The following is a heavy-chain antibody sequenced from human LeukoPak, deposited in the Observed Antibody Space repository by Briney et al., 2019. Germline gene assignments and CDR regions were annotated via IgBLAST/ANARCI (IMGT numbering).Heavy chain of an antibody. CDR1: GFTFNRYW. CDR2: KKEDGSEQ. V-gene: IGHV3-7*01. J-gene: IGHJ4*02. D-gene: IGHD3-10*01. CDR3: VGAGYYFDY. Sequence: PGGSLRLSCAASGFTFNRYWMNWVRQAPGKGLEWVANKKEDGSEQNYVDSVKGRFTISRDNAKNSLFLQMNSLRAEDTAVYYCVGAGYYFDYWGQGTLVTVSS.